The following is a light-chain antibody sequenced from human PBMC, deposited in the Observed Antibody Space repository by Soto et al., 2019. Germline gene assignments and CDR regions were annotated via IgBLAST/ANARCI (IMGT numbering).Light chain of an antibody. CDR3: QNYNNLPFT. Sequence: EIVMTQSPATLSVSPGERATLSCRASQSVSSNLAWYQQKPGQAPTLLIYAASARATGIPVRFSGSRSGTEFTLTISSLQSEDFAVYYCQNYNNLPFTCGQGTKLEIK. CDR2: AAS. V-gene: IGKV3-15*01. CDR1: QSVSSN. J-gene: IGKJ2*01.